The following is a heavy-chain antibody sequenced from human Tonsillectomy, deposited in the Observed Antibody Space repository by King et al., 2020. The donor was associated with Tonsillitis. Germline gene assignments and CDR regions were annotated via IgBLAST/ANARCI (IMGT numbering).Heavy chain of an antibody. V-gene: IGHV4-59*01. CDR1: GGSISSYY. Sequence: QLQESGPGLVKPSETLSLTCTVSGGSISSYYWSWIRQPPGKGLEWIGYIYYSGSTNYNPSLKRRVTISVDTSKNQFSLKLSSVTAADTAVYYCARDRGNYYDSSGYYYVGAFDIWGQGTMVTVSS. CDR3: ARDRGNYYDSSGYYYVGAFDI. CDR2: IYYSGST. J-gene: IGHJ3*02. D-gene: IGHD3-22*01.